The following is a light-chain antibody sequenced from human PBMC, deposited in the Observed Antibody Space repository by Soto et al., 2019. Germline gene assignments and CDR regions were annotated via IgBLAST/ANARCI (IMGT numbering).Light chain of an antibody. CDR2: EVS. CDR1: SSDVGGYNY. Sequence: QSALTQPASVSGSPGQSIIISCTGTSSDVGGYNYVSWYQQHPGKAPKLMIYEVSNRPSGVSNRFSGSKSGNTASLTISGLQAEDEADYYCSSYTSSSTLVVFGGETKLTVL. CDR3: SSYTSSSTLVV. J-gene: IGLJ2*01. V-gene: IGLV2-14*01.